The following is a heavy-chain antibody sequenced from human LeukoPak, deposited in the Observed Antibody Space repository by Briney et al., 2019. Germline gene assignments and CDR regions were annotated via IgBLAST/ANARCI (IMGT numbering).Heavy chain of an antibody. D-gene: IGHD3-22*01. V-gene: IGHV1-69*01. CDR1: GGTFSSYA. CDR3: ARDLYYDSSGYERVNWFDP. Sequence: GSSVKVSCKASGGTFSSYAISWVRQAPGQGLEWMGGIIPIFGTANYAQKFQGRVTITADESTSTAYMELSSLRSEDTAVYYCARDLYYDSSGYERVNWFDPWGQGTLVTVSS. CDR2: IIPIFGTA. J-gene: IGHJ5*02.